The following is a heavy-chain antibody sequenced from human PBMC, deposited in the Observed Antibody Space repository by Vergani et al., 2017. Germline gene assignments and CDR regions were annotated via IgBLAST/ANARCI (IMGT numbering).Heavy chain of an antibody. D-gene: IGHD6-6*01. Sequence: QVQLQESGPGLVKPSETLSLTCTVSGGSISSYYWSWIRQPPGKGLEWIGYIYYSGSTNYNPFLKSRVTISVDTSKNQFSLKLSSVTAADTAVYYCAREGSSSALDYWGQGTLVTVSS. CDR3: AREGSSSALDY. J-gene: IGHJ4*02. V-gene: IGHV4-59*01. CDR2: IYYSGST. CDR1: GGSISSYY.